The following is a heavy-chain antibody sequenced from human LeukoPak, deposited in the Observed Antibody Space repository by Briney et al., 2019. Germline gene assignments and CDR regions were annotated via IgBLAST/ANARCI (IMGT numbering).Heavy chain of an antibody. J-gene: IGHJ4*02. V-gene: IGHV3-23*01. D-gene: IGHD6-6*01. CDR1: GFTFSMHP. Sequence: PGGSLRLSCAASGFTFSMHPMSWVRQAPGKGLEWVSSVSGSGVHTYYADSVKGRFTISRDNAKNSLYLQMNSLRAEDTAVYYCARGIAARPAYWGQGTLVTVSS. CDR2: VSGSGVHT. CDR3: ARGIAARPAY.